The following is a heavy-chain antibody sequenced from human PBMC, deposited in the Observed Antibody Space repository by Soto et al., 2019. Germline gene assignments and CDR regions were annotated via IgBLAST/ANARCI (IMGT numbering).Heavy chain of an antibody. Sequence: PSETLSLTCAVYGGSFSGYYWTWIRQPPGTGLEWIGEINHSGSTNYNPSLKSRVTISVDTSKNQFSLKPTSVTAADTAVYYCARDYVGPQEYYDYVWGSYRSWIFDYWGQGTLVT. CDR1: GGSFSGYY. J-gene: IGHJ4*02. D-gene: IGHD3-16*02. V-gene: IGHV4-34*01. CDR3: ARDYVGPQEYYDYVWGSYRSWIFDY. CDR2: INHSGST.